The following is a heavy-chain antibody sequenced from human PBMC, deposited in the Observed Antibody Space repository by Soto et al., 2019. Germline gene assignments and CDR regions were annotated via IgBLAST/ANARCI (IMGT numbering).Heavy chain of an antibody. CDR2: IYYSGST. V-gene: IGHV4-30-4*01. CDR1: GGSISSGDYY. Sequence: QVQLQGSGPGLVKPSQTLSLTCTVSGGSISSGDYYWSWIRQPPGKGLEWIGYIYYSGSTYYKSSLKSRVIISIDTSKNQFSLKLSSVTAADTAVYYCARKGWPDVFDIWGQGAMVTVSS. CDR3: ARKGWPDVFDI. J-gene: IGHJ3*02.